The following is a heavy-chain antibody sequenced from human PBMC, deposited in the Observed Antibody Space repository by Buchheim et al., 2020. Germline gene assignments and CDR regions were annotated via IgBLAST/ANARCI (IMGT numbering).Heavy chain of an antibody. CDR3: ARHKMVRGVIGDRFFDY. CDR2: IYPGDSDT. Sequence: EVQLVQSGAEVKKPGESLKISCKGSGYSFTSYWIGWVRQMPGKGLEWMGIIYPGDSDTTYSPSFQGQVTIYPDNSLSTAYPQWGSLKASDTAMYYCARHKMVRGVIGDRFFDYWGQGTL. D-gene: IGHD3-10*01. V-gene: IGHV5-51*01. J-gene: IGHJ4*02. CDR1: GYSFTSYW.